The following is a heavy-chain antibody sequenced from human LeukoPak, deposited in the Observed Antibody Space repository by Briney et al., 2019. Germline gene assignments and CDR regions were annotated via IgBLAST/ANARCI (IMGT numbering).Heavy chain of an antibody. J-gene: IGHJ4*02. CDR1: GFTFSTYW. V-gene: IGHV3-7*05. D-gene: IGHD3-10*01. Sequence: PGGSLRLSCTASGFTFSTYWMSWVRQAPGKGLEWVANIKEDGSETYYVGSVKGRFTISRDNAKNSVHLQMNSLRAEDTAVYYCARQQYGQFDYWGQETLVIVSS. CDR3: ARQQYGQFDY. CDR2: IKEDGSET.